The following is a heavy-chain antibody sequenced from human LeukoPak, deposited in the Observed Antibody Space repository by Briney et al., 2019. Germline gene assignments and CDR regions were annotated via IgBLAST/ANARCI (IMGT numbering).Heavy chain of an antibody. J-gene: IGHJ4*02. V-gene: IGHV4-61*01. D-gene: IGHD6-19*01. CDR3: ARGAVAGTGLFDY. CDR2: IYYSGST. Sequence: SQTLSLTCTVSGVSIRNGNYYWSWIRQPPGKGLEWIGYIYYSGSTNYNPSLKSRVTISVDTSKNQFSLELSSVTAADTAVYYCARGAVAGTGLFDYWGQGTLVTVSS. CDR1: GVSIRNGNYY.